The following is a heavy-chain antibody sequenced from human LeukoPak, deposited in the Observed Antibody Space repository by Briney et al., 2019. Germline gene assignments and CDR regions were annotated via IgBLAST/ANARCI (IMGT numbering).Heavy chain of an antibody. J-gene: IGHJ3*02. CDR2: ISSSSSYI. V-gene: IGHV3-21*01. CDR3: ARVYYDSSGFGAFDI. Sequence: GGSLRLSCAASGFTFSSYSMNWVRQAPGKELEWVSSISSSSSYIYYADSVKGRFTISRDNAKNSLYLQMNSLRAEDTAVYYCARVYYDSSGFGAFDIWGQGTMVTVSS. D-gene: IGHD3-22*01. CDR1: GFTFSSYS.